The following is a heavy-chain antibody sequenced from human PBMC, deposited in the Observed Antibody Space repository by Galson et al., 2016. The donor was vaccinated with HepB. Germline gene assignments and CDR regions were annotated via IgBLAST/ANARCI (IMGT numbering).Heavy chain of an antibody. V-gene: IGHV4-59*02. J-gene: IGHJ4*02. D-gene: IGHD2-15*01. CDR1: GGSVSGYF. Sequence: SETLSLTCTVSGGSVSGYFWSWIRQPSGRGLEWIGYIYYSGDTNYNPSLKSRVTISLDTSKNQFSLKLSSVTAADTAVYYCARGRVVYYWGQGTLVTVSS. CDR2: IYYSGDT. CDR3: ARGRVVYY.